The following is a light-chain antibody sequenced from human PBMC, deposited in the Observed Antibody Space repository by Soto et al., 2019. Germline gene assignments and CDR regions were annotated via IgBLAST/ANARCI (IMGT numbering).Light chain of an antibody. J-gene: IGLJ2*01. CDR2: GNS. Sequence: QSVLTQPPSVSGAPGQRVTISCTGSSSNIGAGYDVPWYQQLPGTAPKLLIYGNSKRPSGVPDRFSGSKSGTSASLAISGLQAEDEADYYCQSYDSSRSFVVFGGGTKVTVL. CDR3: QSYDSSRSFVV. CDR1: SSNIGAGYD. V-gene: IGLV1-40*01.